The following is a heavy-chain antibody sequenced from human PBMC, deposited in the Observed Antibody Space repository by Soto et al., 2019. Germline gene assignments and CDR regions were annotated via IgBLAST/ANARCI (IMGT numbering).Heavy chain of an antibody. D-gene: IGHD3-10*01. V-gene: IGHV3-11*01. CDR2: ISSSGSTI. CDR1: GFTFSDYY. J-gene: IGHJ6*02. CDR3: ASLYGSGSYFGYYYGMDV. Sequence: QVQLVESGGGLVKPGGSLRLSCAASGFTFSDYYMSWIRQAPGKGLEWVSYISSSGSTIYYADSVKGRFTISRDNAKNALNLQMNSLRAEDTAVYYCASLYGSGSYFGYYYGMDVWGQGTTVTVSS.